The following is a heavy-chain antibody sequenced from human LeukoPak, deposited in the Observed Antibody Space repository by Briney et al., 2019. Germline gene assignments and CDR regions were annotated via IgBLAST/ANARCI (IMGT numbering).Heavy chain of an antibody. J-gene: IGHJ4*02. Sequence: GGSLRLSCAASGFTFSSYWMSWVRQAPGKGLEWVANIKQDGSEKYYVDSVKGRFTISRDNAKNSLYLQMNSLRAEDTAVYYCARDSGYDMMGFDYWGQGTLVTVSS. CDR3: ARDSGYDMMGFDY. D-gene: IGHD5-12*01. CDR2: IKQDGSEK. V-gene: IGHV3-7*01. CDR1: GFTFSSYW.